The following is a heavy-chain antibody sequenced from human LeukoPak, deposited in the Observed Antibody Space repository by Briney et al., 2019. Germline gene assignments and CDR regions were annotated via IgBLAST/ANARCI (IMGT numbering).Heavy chain of an antibody. CDR2: SYYSGST. J-gene: IGHJ4*02. D-gene: IGHD1-26*01. CDR1: GGSISSSSYY. CDR3: ARHVGVGATLFDY. Sequence: TSETLSLTCTVSGGSISSSSYYWGWLRPPPGKGLEWIGSSYYSGSTYYNPSLKSRVTISVDTSKNQFSLKLSSVTAADTAVYYCARHVGVGATLFDYWGQGTLVTVSS. V-gene: IGHV4-39*01.